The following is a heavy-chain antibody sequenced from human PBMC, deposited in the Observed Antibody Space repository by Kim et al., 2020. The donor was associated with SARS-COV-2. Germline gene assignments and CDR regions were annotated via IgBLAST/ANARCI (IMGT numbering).Heavy chain of an antibody. CDR2: IYSGGSST. CDR1: GFTFSSYA. Sequence: GGSLRLSCAASGFTFSSYAMSWVRQAPGKGLEWVSVIYSGGSSTYYADSVKGRFTISRDNSKNTLYLQMNSLRAEDTAVYYCAKEYYYDRGPFDYWGQGTLVTVSS. D-gene: IGHD3-22*01. CDR3: AKEYYYDRGPFDY. J-gene: IGHJ4*02. V-gene: IGHV3-23*03.